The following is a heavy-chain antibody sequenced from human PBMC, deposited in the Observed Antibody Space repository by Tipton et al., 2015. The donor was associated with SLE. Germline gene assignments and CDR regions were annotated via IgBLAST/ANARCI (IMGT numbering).Heavy chain of an antibody. D-gene: IGHD5-18*01. V-gene: IGHV4-4*07. J-gene: IGHJ3*01. CDR3: ARGVRIQGVVDV. CDR1: GGSISGHY. CDR2: TFATGGT. Sequence: TLSLTCTVSGGSISGHYWSWIRQPAGKGLEWIGRTFATGGTNYNPSLNNRVTISVDTSKNQFSLKLTSVTAADTATYYCARGVRIQGVVDVWGQGTTVTISS.